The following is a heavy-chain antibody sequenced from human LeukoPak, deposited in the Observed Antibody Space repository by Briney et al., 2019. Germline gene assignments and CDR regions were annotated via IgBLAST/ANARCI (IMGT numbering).Heavy chain of an antibody. CDR3: ARVKRGYYGSGSSRYWFDP. D-gene: IGHD3-10*01. V-gene: IGHV4-59*01. Sequence: SETLSLTCTVSGGSISSYYWSWIRQPPGKGLEWIGYIYYSGSTNYNPSLKSRVTISVDTSKNQFSLKLSPVTAADTAVYYCARVKRGYYGSGSSRYWFDPWGQGTLVTVSS. CDR2: IYYSGST. CDR1: GGSISSYY. J-gene: IGHJ5*02.